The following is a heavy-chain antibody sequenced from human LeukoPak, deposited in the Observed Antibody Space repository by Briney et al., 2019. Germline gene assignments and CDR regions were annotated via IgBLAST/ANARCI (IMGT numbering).Heavy chain of an antibody. J-gene: IGHJ4*02. V-gene: IGHV3-21*01. Sequence: GGSLRLSCAASGFTFSSYSMNWVRQAPGKGLEWVSSISSSSSYIYYADSVKGRFTISRDNAKNSLYLQMNSLRAEDTAVYYCARDAGDSSGYQIDYWGQGTLVTVSS. CDR1: GFTFSSYS. D-gene: IGHD3-22*01. CDR3: ARDAGDSSGYQIDY. CDR2: ISSSSSYI.